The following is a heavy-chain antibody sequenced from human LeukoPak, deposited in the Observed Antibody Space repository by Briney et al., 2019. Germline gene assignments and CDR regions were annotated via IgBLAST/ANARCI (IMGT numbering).Heavy chain of an antibody. J-gene: IGHJ4*02. CDR2: INHSRST. D-gene: IGHD2-2*01. Sequence: LSETLSLTCAVYGGSFIGYYWSWIRQPPGKGLEWIGEINHSRSTNYNPSLKSRVTISVDPSKNQFSLKLSSVTAADTAVYYCARHRRYPTRGAICSSTSCSGFDYWGQGTLVTVSS. CDR3: ARHRRYPTRGAICSSTSCSGFDY. CDR1: GGSFIGYY. V-gene: IGHV4-34*01.